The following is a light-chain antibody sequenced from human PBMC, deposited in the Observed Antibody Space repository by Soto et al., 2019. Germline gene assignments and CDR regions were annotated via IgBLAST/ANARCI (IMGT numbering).Light chain of an antibody. CDR2: EVN. Sequence: QSVLTQPPSAYGSPGQSVTISCTGTSSVYVSWYQQHPVKAPKLIIYEVNKQPSGVPDRFSGSKSGNTASLTVSGLQAEDEADYYCSSHAGNNDFVFGTGTKVTVL. CDR3: SSHAGNNDFV. V-gene: IGLV2-8*01. CDR1: SSVY. J-gene: IGLJ1*01.